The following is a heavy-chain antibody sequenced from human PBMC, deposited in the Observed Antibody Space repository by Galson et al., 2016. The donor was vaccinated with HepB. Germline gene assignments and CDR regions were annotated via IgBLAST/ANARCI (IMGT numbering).Heavy chain of an antibody. Sequence: PALVKPTQTLTLTCTFSGFSLSTSGVGVGWIRQPPGKALEWLAVIYWDDDKRYSPALKSRLTITKDTSKNQVVLTMTNMDPVDTATYYCTRAVWARGVTYFDLWGRGTLVTVSS. CDR3: TRAVWARGVTYFDL. J-gene: IGHJ2*01. D-gene: IGHD3-10*01. CDR1: GFSLSTSGVG. V-gene: IGHV2-5*02. CDR2: IYWDDDK.